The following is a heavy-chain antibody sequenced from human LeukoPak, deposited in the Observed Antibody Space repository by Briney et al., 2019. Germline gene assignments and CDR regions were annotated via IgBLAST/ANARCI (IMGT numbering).Heavy chain of an antibody. Sequence: GGSLRLSCSASGFTFTNYAMHWVRQAPGKGLGYVSAISSDGGSTYYADSVKGRFAISRDNSKNTLYLQMSSLRAEDTAVYYCVKDPYFYYGMDVWGQGTTVTVSS. J-gene: IGHJ6*02. V-gene: IGHV3-64D*09. CDR3: VKDPYFYYGMDV. CDR2: ISSDGGST. CDR1: GFTFTNYA.